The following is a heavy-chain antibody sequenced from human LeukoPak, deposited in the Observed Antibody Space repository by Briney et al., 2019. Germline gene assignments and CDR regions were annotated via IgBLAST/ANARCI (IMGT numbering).Heavy chain of an antibody. D-gene: IGHD1-14*01. V-gene: IGHV4-39*01. CDR3: ADNKKAGYFDY. Sequence: SETLSLXCTVSGGSNSSSSYYWGWIRQPPGKGLEWIGSIYYSGITYYNPSLKSRVTISVDTSKNQFSLKLSSVTAADTAVYYCADNKKAGYFDYWGQGTLVTVSS. J-gene: IGHJ4*02. CDR1: GGSNSSSSYY. CDR2: IYYSGIT.